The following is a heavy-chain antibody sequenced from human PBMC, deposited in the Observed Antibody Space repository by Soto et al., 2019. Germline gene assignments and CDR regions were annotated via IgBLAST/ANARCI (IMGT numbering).Heavy chain of an antibody. Sequence: EVQLVESGGGLAQPGGSLRLSCVASGFTFSSYSINWLRQAPGKGPEWVSWISPAGNSVDYTDSVKGRFTISRDDAEKSLYLDMNSLRYEDTAVYYCVRDHLWAFDYWGQGTLVTVSS. D-gene: IGHD3-16*01. V-gene: IGHV3-48*02. J-gene: IGHJ4*02. CDR3: VRDHLWAFDY. CDR2: ISPAGNSV. CDR1: GFTFSSYS.